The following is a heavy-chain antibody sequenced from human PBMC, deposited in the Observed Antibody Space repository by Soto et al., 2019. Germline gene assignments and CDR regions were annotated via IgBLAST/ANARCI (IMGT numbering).Heavy chain of an antibody. CDR2: IYYSGST. CDR1: GGSISSGGYY. Sequence: QVQLQESGPGLVKPSQTLSLTCTVSGGSISSGGYYWSWIRQHPGKGLEWIGYIYYSGSTYYNPSLKSRVTISVDTSKNQFSLKLSSVTAADTAVYYCARDASWTAMVRGVSDAFDIWGQGTMVTVSS. CDR3: ARDASWTAMVRGVSDAFDI. V-gene: IGHV4-31*03. J-gene: IGHJ3*02. D-gene: IGHD3-10*01.